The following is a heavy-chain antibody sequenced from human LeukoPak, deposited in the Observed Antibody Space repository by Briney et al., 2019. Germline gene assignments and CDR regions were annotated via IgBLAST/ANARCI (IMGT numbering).Heavy chain of an antibody. Sequence: GGSLRLSCAASGFTFSDYYMSWIRQAPGKGLEWVSYISSSGSTIYYADSVKGRFTISRDNAKNSLYLQMNSLRAEDTAVYYCVLFQGGGNPRGFDPWGQGTLVTVSS. J-gene: IGHJ5*02. V-gene: IGHV3-11*04. CDR1: GFTFSDYY. CDR2: ISSSGSTI. CDR3: VLFQGGGNPRGFDP. D-gene: IGHD2-15*01.